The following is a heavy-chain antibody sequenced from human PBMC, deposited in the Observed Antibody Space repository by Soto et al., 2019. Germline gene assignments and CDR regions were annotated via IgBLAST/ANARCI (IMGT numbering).Heavy chain of an antibody. CDR2: ISYDGTYK. CDR1: GSTFNNFA. D-gene: IGHD5-12*01. V-gene: IGHV3-30*14. CDR3: ANEVDVAFSSLQYGMDV. J-gene: IGHJ6*02. Sequence: QVQLVESGGGVVQPGRSLRLSCAASGSTFNNFAMHWVRQAPGKGLEWVAFISYDGTYKYYADSVRGRFTVYRDNSKSTLFLQMNSLKFEDTAVYVCANEVDVAFSSLQYGMDVWGQGTTVTVSS.